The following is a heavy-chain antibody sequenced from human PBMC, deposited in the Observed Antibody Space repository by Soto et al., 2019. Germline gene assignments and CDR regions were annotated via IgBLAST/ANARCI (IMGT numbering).Heavy chain of an antibody. CDR2: INAGNGNT. Sequence: QVPLVQSGAEVKKPGASVKVSCKASGYTFTSYAMPWVRQAPGQRLEWMGWINAGNGNTKYSQKFQGRVTITRDTSASTAYMELSSLRSEDTAVYYCARDRRGDYKGYCTNGVCPKGAYGMDVWGQGTTVTVSS. CDR1: GYTFTSYA. D-gene: IGHD2-8*01. V-gene: IGHV1-3*01. CDR3: ARDRRGDYKGYCTNGVCPKGAYGMDV. J-gene: IGHJ6*02.